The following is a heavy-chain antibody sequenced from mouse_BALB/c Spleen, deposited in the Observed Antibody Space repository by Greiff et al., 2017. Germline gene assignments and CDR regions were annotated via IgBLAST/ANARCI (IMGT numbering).Heavy chain of an antibody. D-gene: IGHD1-1*02. J-gene: IGHJ3*01. V-gene: IGHV10S3*01. CDR3: VREAVYGPGAY. CDR1: GFTFNTNA. CDR2: IRSKSNNYAT. Sequence: EADGGLVQPKGSLKLSCAASGFTFNTNAMNWVRQAPGKGLEWVARIRSKSNNYATYYADSVKDRFTISRDDSQSMLYLQMNNLKTEDTAMYYCVREAVYGPGAYWGQGTLVTVSA.